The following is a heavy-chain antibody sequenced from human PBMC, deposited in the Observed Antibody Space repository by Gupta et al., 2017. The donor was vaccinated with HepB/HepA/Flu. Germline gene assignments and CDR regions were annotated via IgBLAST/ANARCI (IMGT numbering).Heavy chain of an antibody. CDR3: AQGPGGLLLSPYLKL. Sequence: EVQLLESGGGLIQPGGSLRLSCAASGSTFSHYATYWVRQAPGKGLEWVSGINNSGDSAYYTDSVEGRFTISRDNSKNTLYLQMNSLRVEDTAVYYCAQGPGGLLLSPYLKLWGQGTLVTVSS. CDR2: INNSGDSA. V-gene: IGHV3-23*01. J-gene: IGHJ4*02. CDR1: GSTFSHYA. D-gene: IGHD2-2*02.